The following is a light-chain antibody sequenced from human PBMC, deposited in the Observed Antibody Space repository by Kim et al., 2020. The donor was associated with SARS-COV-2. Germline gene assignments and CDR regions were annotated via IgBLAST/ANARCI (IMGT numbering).Light chain of an antibody. CDR2: KAS. Sequence: DIQMTQSPSTLSASVGDRVTITCRASQSISTWLAWYQQKPGKAPKLLIYKASTLERGVPSRFSGSGFGTEFTLTVSSLQPEDSATYYCQHYNRYPGSFGKGTKMEV. V-gene: IGKV1-5*03. J-gene: IGKJ2*01. CDR3: QHYNRYPGS. CDR1: QSISTW.